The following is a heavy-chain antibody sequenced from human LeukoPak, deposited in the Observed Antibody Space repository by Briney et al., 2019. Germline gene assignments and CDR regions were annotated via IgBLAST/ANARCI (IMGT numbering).Heavy chain of an antibody. D-gene: IGHD5-12*01. CDR2: MHPSGNT. CDR3: ARDLGYSGFDWAP. V-gene: IGHV4-4*07. Sequence: IPSETLSLTCTVSGGSINNYYWSWIRQPAGKGLEWIGRMHPSGNTYYNPTLKSRVTISVDTSKNQFSLNLTSVTAADAAVYYCARDLGYSGFDWAPWGQGTLVTVSS. CDR1: GGSINNYY. J-gene: IGHJ5*02.